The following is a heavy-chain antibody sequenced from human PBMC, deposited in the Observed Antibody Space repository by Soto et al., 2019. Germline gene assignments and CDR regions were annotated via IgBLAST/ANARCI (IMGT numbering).Heavy chain of an antibody. CDR3: ARGVEGFDP. CDR2: IYHSGST. J-gene: IGHJ5*02. CDR1: GGSISSGGYS. V-gene: IGHV4-30-2*01. Sequence: PSESLSLTCAVSGGSISSGGYSGSWIRQPPGKGLEWIGYIYHSGSTYYNPSLKSRVTISVDRSKNQFSLKLSSVTAADTAVYYCARGVEGFDPWGQGTLVTVSS.